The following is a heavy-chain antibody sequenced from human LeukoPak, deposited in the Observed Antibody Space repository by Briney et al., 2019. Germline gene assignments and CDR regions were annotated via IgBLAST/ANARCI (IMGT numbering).Heavy chain of an antibody. CDR2: IKQDGSEK. V-gene: IGHV3-7*01. CDR1: GFTFSSYW. D-gene: IGHD3-10*01. Sequence: PGGSLRLSCAASGFTFSSYWMSWVRQAPGKGLEWVANIKQDGSEKYYVDSVKGRFTISRDNAKNSLYLQMNSLRAEDTAVYYCARWARDGSGSYYNVRYYYYGMDVWGQGTTVTVSS. J-gene: IGHJ6*02. CDR3: ARWARDGSGSYYNVRYYYYGMDV.